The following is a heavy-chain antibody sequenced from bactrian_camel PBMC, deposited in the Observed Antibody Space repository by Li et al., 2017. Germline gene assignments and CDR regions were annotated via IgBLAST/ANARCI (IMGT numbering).Heavy chain of an antibody. D-gene: IGHD2*01. Sequence: HVQLVESGGGLVQPGGSLRLSCAASGLTYKPYCMGWFRQAPGKEREGVAAINASGGRTAYRNSVKGRFTISRENAKNTLYLQLNSLTTEDTAMYYCASSVYYNCLPYAERFRGQGTQVTVS. J-gene: IGHJ4*01. CDR1: GLTYKPYC. CDR2: INASGGRT. V-gene: IGHV3S1*01. CDR3: ASSVYYNCLPYAERF.